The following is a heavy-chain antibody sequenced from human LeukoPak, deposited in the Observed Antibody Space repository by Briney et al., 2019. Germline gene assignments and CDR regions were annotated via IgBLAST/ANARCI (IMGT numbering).Heavy chain of an antibody. CDR2: ISGSGGST. CDR1: GFTFSSYS. D-gene: IGHD7-27*01. J-gene: IGHJ6*02. V-gene: IGHV3-23*01. CDR3: AKTTGDRSYYYYGMDV. Sequence: GGSLRLSCAASGFTFSSYSMNWVRQAPGKGLEWVSAISGSGGSTYYADSVKGRFTISRDNSKNTLYLQMNSLRAEDTAVYYCAKTTGDRSYYYYGMDVWGQGTTVTVSS.